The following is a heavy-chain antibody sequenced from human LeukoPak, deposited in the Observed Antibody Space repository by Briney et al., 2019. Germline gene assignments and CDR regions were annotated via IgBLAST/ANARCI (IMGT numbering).Heavy chain of an antibody. D-gene: IGHD5-18*01. CDR1: GYSFTSYW. CDR3: ARHNEQARSGYSYGVIDY. CDR2: IYPGDSDT. Sequence: GEALKISCKGSGYSFTSYWIGWVRQMPGKGLEWMGIIYPGDSDTRYSPSFQGQVTISADKSISTAYLQWSSLKASDTAMYYCARHNEQARSGYSYGVIDYWGQGTLVTVSS. V-gene: IGHV5-51*01. J-gene: IGHJ4*02.